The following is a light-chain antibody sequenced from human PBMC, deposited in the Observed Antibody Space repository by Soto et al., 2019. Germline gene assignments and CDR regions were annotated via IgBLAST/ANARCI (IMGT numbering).Light chain of an antibody. CDR1: QSISSY. V-gene: IGKV1-17*01. CDR2: AAS. CDR3: LQHKSYPRT. J-gene: IGKJ1*01. Sequence: EIHITQSPSSLSASVGDRVTITCRASQSISSYLNWYQQKPGKAPKLLIYAASSLQSGVPSRFSGSGSGTEFTLTISSLQPEDFATYYCLQHKSYPRTFGQGTKVDIK.